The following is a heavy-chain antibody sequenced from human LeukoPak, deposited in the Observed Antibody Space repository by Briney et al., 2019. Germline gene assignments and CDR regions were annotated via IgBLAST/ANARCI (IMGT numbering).Heavy chain of an antibody. CDR1: GYSFTSYW. D-gene: IGHD3-22*01. J-gene: IGHJ4*02. Sequence: RESLKISCKGSGYSFTSYWIGWVRQMPGKGLEGMGIIYPGDSDTRYSPSFQGQVTISADKSISTAYLQWSSLKASDAAMYYCASRGYDSSPGVFADWGQGTLVTVSS. CDR2: IYPGDSDT. V-gene: IGHV5-51*01. CDR3: ASRGYDSSPGVFAD.